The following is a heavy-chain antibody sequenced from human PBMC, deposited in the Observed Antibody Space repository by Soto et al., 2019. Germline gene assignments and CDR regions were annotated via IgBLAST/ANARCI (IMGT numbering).Heavy chain of an antibody. CDR1: GDSISSSSYY. V-gene: IGHV4-39*01. CDR2: INYSGNT. CDR3: ARPNRGHRSSTSRYTDY. J-gene: IGHJ4*02. D-gene: IGHD2-2*02. Sequence: NPSETLSLTCTVSGDSISSSSYYWGWIRQPPGKGLEWIGSINYSGNTYYNPSLKSRVIISVDTSKNQFSLRLSSVTDADTAVYYCARPNRGHRSSTSRYTDYWGQGTLVTVSS.